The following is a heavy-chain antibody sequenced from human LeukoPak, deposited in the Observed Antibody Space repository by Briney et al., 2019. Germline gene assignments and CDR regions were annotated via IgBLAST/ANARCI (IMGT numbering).Heavy chain of an antibody. CDR1: GFTFDDYA. Sequence: GRSLRLSCAASGFTFDDYAMHWVRQAPGKGLEWVSGISWNSGSIGYADSVKGRFTISRDNAKNSLYLQMNSLRAEDTVVYYCARDSPDYWGQGTLVTVSS. V-gene: IGHV3-9*01. CDR2: ISWNSGSI. J-gene: IGHJ4*02. CDR3: ARDSPDY.